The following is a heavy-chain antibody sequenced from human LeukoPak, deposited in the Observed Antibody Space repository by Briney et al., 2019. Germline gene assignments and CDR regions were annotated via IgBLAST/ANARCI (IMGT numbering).Heavy chain of an antibody. CDR2: INSDGSST. J-gene: IGHJ4*02. CDR3: ARGGRYSYGPLDY. D-gene: IGHD5-18*01. CDR1: GFTFSSYW. Sequence: PGGSLRLSCAASGFTFSSYWMHWVRQAPGKGLVWVSRINSDGSSTSYADPVKGRFTISRDNAKNTLYLQMNSLRAEDTAVYYCARGGRYSYGPLDYWGQGTLVTVSS. V-gene: IGHV3-74*01.